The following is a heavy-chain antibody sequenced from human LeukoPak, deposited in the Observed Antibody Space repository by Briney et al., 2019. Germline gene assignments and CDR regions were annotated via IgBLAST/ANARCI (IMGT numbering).Heavy chain of an antibody. J-gene: IGHJ2*01. CDR3: ARVEYSSGWAHWYFDL. CDR1: DDSITMYY. CDR2: IYYSGST. Sequence: PSETLSLTCSVSDDSITMYYWTWIRQPPGKGLEWIGYIYYSGSTNYNPSLKSRVTISVDTSKNQFSLKLSSVTAADTAVYYCARVEYSSGWAHWYFDLWGRGTLVTVSS. D-gene: IGHD6-19*01. V-gene: IGHV4-59*01.